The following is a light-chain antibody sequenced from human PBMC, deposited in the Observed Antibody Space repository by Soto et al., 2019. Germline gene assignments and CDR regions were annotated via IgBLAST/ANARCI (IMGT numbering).Light chain of an antibody. V-gene: IGKV1-39*01. Sequence: DIQMPQSPSSLSASLGDRVTITCRASQSISTYLNWYQQEPGKAPKLLIYAASNLQRGVPSRFSGSVSETDFTLTISSLQPEDFATYYCQQSYNTPPWTFGQGTKVEI. J-gene: IGKJ1*01. CDR3: QQSYNTPPWT. CDR1: QSISTY. CDR2: AAS.